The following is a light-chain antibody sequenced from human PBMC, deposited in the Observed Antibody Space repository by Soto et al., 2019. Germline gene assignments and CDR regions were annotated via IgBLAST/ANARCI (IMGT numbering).Light chain of an antibody. CDR1: QIVSSY. V-gene: IGKV3-20*01. CDR2: GAS. J-gene: IGKJ1*01. CDR3: QVYGCSPWR. Sequence: CLSRWERATVCCRASQIVSSYLAWYQQKPGQAPRLLIYGASSRATGIPDRFSGSGSGTAFTLAISCLEPEDSAVHYSQVYGCSPWRFGEGTKVDIK.